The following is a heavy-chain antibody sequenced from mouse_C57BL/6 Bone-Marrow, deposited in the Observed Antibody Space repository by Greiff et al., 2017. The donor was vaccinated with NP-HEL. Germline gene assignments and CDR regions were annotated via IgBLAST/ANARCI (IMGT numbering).Heavy chain of an antibody. Sequence: VQLQQSGAELVRPGASVKLSCTASGFNITDDYMHWVKQRPEQGLEWIGWIDPENGDTEYASKFTGKAPLTADTSSNTAYLQLSSLASEDTAVYYGANYYYCSSFYFDYWGQVTTLTVSS. CDR3: ANYYYCSSFYFDY. V-gene: IGHV14-4*01. CDR2: IDPENGDT. CDR1: GFNITDDY. D-gene: IGHD1-1*01. J-gene: IGHJ2*01.